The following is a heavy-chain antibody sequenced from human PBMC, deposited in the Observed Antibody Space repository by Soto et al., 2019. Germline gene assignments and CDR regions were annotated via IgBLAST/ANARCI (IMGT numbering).Heavy chain of an antibody. J-gene: IGHJ4*02. CDR2: IYYSGST. V-gene: IGHV4-30-4*08. D-gene: IGHD4-17*01. Sequence: TLSLTCAVSGFTISSDAFYWGWVRQRPGKGLEMSGNIYYSGSTYYNPALISRAIMSLDTSQNQFSLKLSSVTAADSAGHIGARAIDFGDGSDYWGQGALVTVSS. CDR3: ARAIDFGDGSDY. CDR1: GFTISSDAFY.